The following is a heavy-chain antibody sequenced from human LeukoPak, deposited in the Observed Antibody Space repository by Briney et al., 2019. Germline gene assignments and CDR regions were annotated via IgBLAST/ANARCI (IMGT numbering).Heavy chain of an antibody. CDR3: ARDYYYYMDV. V-gene: IGHV1-8*02. CDR1: GGTFSSYA. Sequence: ASVKVSCKASGGTFSSYAISWVRQATGQGLEWMGWMNPNSGNTGYAQNFQGRVTMARNNSISTAYMELSSLRSEDTAVYFCARDYYYYMDVWGKGTTVTISS. CDR2: MNPNSGNT. J-gene: IGHJ6*03.